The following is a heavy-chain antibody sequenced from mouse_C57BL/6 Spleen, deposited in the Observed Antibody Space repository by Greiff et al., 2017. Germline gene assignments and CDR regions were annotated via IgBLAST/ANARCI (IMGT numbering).Heavy chain of an antibody. V-gene: IGHV5-17*01. Sequence: EVKLVESGGGLVKPGGSLKLSCAASGFTFSDYGMHWVRQAPEKGLEWVAYISSGSSTIYYADTVKGRFTISRENAKNTLFLQMTSLRSEDTAMYYCARGSNPVLFDYWGQGTTLTVSS. CDR1: GFTFSDYG. CDR2: ISSGSSTI. J-gene: IGHJ2*01. CDR3: ARGSNPVLFDY. D-gene: IGHD2-5*01.